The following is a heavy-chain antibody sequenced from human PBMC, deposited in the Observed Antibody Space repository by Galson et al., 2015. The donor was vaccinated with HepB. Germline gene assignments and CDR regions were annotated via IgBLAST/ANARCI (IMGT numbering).Heavy chain of an antibody. V-gene: IGHV5-51*03. CDR2: IFPGDSDT. J-gene: IGHJ4*02. D-gene: IGHD3-22*01. CDR1: GYSFTSYW. CDR3: AREKYYYDSNGFDY. Sequence: QSGAEVTKPGESLKISCKTSGYSFTSYWIGWVRQMPGQGLEWMGFIFPGDSDTRYSPSFQGQVTISADKSISTAYLQWSSLKASDTAMYYCAREKYYYDSNGFDYWGQGALVTVSS.